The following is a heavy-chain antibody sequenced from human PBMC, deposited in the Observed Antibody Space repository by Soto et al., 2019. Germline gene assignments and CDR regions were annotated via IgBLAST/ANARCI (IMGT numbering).Heavy chain of an antibody. CDR3: TSIVAYYYYNSMDV. Sequence: QVQLVQSGAEVKKPGASVKVSCKASGYTFTSYDINWVRQATGQGHEWIGWMNPTSGNTGYAQKFQGRVTMTRTTSISSAYMELTSLRSEDTGVYYSTSIVAYYYYNSMDVRGQGTMVTVSS. CDR2: MNPTSGNT. J-gene: IGHJ6*02. CDR1: GYTFTSYD. V-gene: IGHV1-8*01. D-gene: IGHD2-15*01.